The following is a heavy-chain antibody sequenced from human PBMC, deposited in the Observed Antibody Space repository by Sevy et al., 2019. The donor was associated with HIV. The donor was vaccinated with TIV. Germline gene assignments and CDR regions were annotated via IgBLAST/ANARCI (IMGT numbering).Heavy chain of an antibody. CDR2: IGTLADT. V-gene: IGHV3-13*01. Sequence: GGSLRLSCAASGFTFSGSDMHWVRLVKRKGMEWISSIGTLADTFYADSVKGRLTISRDNAQSYRYLHMSSLKVGATALSCRVRGLQTHCDRTACPLDYWGQGTLVTVSS. CDR1: GFTFSGSD. J-gene: IGHJ4*02. CDR3: VRGLQTHCDRTACPLDY. D-gene: IGHD2-21*01.